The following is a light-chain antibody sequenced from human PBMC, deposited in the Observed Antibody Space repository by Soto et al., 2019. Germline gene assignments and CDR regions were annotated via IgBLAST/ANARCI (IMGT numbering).Light chain of an antibody. CDR3: QQRSNWPPIT. J-gene: IGKJ5*01. CDR2: DAS. Sequence: EVVMTQSPATLSVSPGERATLSCRASQSVSNKLAWYQQKPGQAPRLLIYDASNRATGIPARFSGSGSGTDFTLTISSLEPEDFAVYYCQQRSNWPPITFGQGTRLEI. CDR1: QSVSNK. V-gene: IGKV3-11*01.